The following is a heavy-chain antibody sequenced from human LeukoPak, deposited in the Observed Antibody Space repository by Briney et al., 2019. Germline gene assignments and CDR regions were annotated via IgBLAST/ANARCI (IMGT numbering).Heavy chain of an antibody. J-gene: IGHJ4*01. V-gene: IGHV3-11*01. CDR3: STDPRLLIY. CDR2: ISSSGSTI. Sequence: PGGSLRLSCAASGFTFSSKWMSWVRQAPGKGLEWVSYISSSGSTIYYADSVKGRFTISRDNAKNSLYLQMNSLRPDDTALYYCSTDPRLLIYWGHGTLVTVSS. CDR1: GFTFSSKW. D-gene: IGHD2-8*01.